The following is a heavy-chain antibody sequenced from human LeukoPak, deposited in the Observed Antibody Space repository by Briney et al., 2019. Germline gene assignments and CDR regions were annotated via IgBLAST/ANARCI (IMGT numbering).Heavy chain of an antibody. Sequence: PGGSLRLSCAASGFTFSSYGMHWVRQAPGKGLEWVAVISYDGSNKYYADSVKGRFTISRDNSKNTLYLQMNSLRAEDTAVYYCAKDNGDTVVIPGFDYWGQGTLVTVSS. CDR3: AKDNGDTVVIPGFDY. CDR2: ISYDGSNK. V-gene: IGHV3-30*18. CDR1: GFTFSSYG. J-gene: IGHJ4*02. D-gene: IGHD4-23*01.